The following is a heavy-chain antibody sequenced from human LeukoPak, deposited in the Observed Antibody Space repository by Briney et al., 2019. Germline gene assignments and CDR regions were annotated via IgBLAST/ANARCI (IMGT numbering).Heavy chain of an antibody. CDR2: ISSSGSII. CDR3: ARVFGYF. CDR1: GLTFSNYK. J-gene: IGHJ4*02. V-gene: IGHV3-48*03. D-gene: IGHD3-10*01. Sequence: GGSLRLSCAASGLTFSNYKMNWVRQGPGKGLEWVSYISSSGSIIYYSDSVKGRFTISRYNAKNSLYLQMNSLRAEDTAVYYCARVFGYFWGQGTLVTVSS.